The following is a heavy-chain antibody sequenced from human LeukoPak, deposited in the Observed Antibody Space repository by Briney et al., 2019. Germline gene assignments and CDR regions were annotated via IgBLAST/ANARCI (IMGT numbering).Heavy chain of an antibody. V-gene: IGHV1-18*01. Sequence: ASVKVSCKASGYTFTTYNINWVRQAPGQGLEWMGWISGYNGNTNYAQKLQGRVAMTTDTSTSTAYMELRSLKSDDTAVYYCASLKNYYDSSGYLVTDAFDIWGQGTMVTVSS. J-gene: IGHJ3*02. CDR3: ASLKNYYDSSGYLVTDAFDI. CDR1: GYTFTTYN. D-gene: IGHD3-22*01. CDR2: ISGYNGNT.